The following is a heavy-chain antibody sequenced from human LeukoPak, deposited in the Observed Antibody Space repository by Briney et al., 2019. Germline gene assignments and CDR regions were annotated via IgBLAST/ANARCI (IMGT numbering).Heavy chain of an antibody. CDR2: INHSGST. Sequence: PSEILSLTCAVYGGSFSGYYWSWIRQPPGKGLEWIGEINHSGSTNYNPSLKSRVTISVDTSKNQFSLKLSSVTAADTAVYYCASPDSSSWRGFDYWGQGTLVTVSS. D-gene: IGHD6-13*01. CDR1: GGSFSGYY. J-gene: IGHJ4*02. CDR3: ASPDSSSWRGFDY. V-gene: IGHV4-34*01.